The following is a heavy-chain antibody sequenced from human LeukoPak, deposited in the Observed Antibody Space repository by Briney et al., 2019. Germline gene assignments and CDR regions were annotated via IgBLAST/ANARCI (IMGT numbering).Heavy chain of an antibody. D-gene: IGHD2-15*01. J-gene: IGHJ4*02. CDR2: IKQDGSEK. CDR3: AREGCSGGSCYSPLDY. Sequence: GGSLRLSCAASGFTFSSYWMSWVRQAPGKGLEWVANIKQDGSEKYYVDSVKGRFTISRDNAKNSLYLQMNSLRAEDTAVYYCAREGCSGGSCYSPLDYWGQGTLVTVSS. CDR1: GFTFSSYW. V-gene: IGHV3-7*01.